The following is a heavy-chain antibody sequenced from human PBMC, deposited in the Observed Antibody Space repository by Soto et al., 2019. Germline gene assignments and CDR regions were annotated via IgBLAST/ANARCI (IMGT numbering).Heavy chain of an antibody. V-gene: IGHV3-23*01. D-gene: IGHD3-3*01. CDR3: AKRVEWPYFDF. J-gene: IGHJ4*02. CDR1: GFTFSNFV. Sequence: EVQLLESGGDLVQPGGSLRLSCAASGFTFSNFVMTWVRQAPGRGLEWVSTIGGSTTVTYYADSVKGRFTISRDNSNNTLYLQMNSLRAEDTALYYCAKRVEWPYFDFWGQGTLVTVSS. CDR2: IGGSTTVT.